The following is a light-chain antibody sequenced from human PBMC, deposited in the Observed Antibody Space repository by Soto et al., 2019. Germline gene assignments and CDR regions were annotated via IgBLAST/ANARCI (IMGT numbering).Light chain of an antibody. V-gene: IGKV3-20*01. J-gene: IGKJ2*01. CDR2: AAS. CDR3: QQYDSSPVT. Sequence: IVLTQSPGTLSLSPGDRATLSCGASQSVSAKYLAWYQQRLGQAPRLLIYAASRRAAGIPERFSAGGSDTAFTLTISRLEPEDFAVYYCQQYDSSPVTFGQGTKVEIK. CDR1: QSVSAKY.